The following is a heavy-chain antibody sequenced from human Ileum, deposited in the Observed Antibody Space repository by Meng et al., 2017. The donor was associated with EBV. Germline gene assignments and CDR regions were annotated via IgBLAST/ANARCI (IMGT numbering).Heavy chain of an antibody. Sequence: QITLKDSGPPLVKPTQTLPLTCSFSGFSLTSSGVGVGWLRQPPGKALEWLALIYWNDDKRYSPSLKSRLTVTRDTSKNQVVLTLTNVDPVDTATYYCARRPGSPSSRFDYWGQGTLVTASS. V-gene: IGHV2-5*01. D-gene: IGHD6-6*01. J-gene: IGHJ4*02. CDR1: GFSLTSSGVG. CDR2: IYWNDDK. CDR3: ARRPGSPSSRFDY.